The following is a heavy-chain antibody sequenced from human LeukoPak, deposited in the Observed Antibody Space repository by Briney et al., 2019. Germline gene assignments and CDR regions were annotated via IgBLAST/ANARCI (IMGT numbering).Heavy chain of an antibody. CDR3: AKESGNSGTWPQNYFDY. Sequence: GGSLRLSCTASRFTFSSYAMTWVRQAPGQGLEWVSSIGGNGHGTYYADSVRGRFSISRDNSENTLFLQMNSLRAEDTALYYCAKESGNSGTWPQNYFDYWGQGSLVTVSS. J-gene: IGHJ4*02. D-gene: IGHD1-1*01. CDR2: IGGNGHGT. V-gene: IGHV3-23*01. CDR1: RFTFSSYA.